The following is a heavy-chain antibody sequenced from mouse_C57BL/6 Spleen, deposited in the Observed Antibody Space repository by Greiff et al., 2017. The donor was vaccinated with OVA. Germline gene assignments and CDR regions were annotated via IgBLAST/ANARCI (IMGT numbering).Heavy chain of an antibody. D-gene: IGHD1-1*01. CDR3: ARSGYYYGSSYGAMDY. Sequence: QVQLKQPGAELVKPGASVKLSCKASGYTFTSYWMHWVKQRPGRGLEWIGRIDPKGGGTKYNEKFKSKATLTVDKPSSTAYMHLSSLTSEDSAVYYCARSGYYYGSSYGAMDYWGQGTSVTVSS. CDR2: IDPKGGGT. CDR1: GYTFTSYW. J-gene: IGHJ4*01. V-gene: IGHV1-72*01.